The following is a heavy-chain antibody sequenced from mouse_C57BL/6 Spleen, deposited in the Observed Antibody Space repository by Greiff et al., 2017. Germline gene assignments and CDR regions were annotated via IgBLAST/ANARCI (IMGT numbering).Heavy chain of an antibody. V-gene: IGHV5-16*01. D-gene: IGHD1-1*01. CDR3: AIDDYGSSYGSFAY. J-gene: IGHJ3*01. Sequence: EVKLVESEGGLVQPGSSMKLSCTASGFTFSDYYMAWVRQVPEKGLEWVANINYDGSSTYYLDSLKSRFIISRDNAKNILYLQMSSLKSEDTATYYCAIDDYGSSYGSFAYWGQGTLVTVSA. CDR1: GFTFSDYY. CDR2: INYDGSST.